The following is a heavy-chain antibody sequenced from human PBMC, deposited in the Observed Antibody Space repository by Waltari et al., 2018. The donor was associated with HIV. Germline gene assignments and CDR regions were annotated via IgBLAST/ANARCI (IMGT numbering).Heavy chain of an antibody. Sequence: EVQLGASGVGLVQPGRSMRHSCATSVCSFGDYDMSWFRQAPGKGLEWVGFIRSKAYGGTTQYAASVKGRFTISRDDSKSIAYLQMNSLKTEDTALYYCTRGTFTVTYYFDYWGRGTLVTVSS. D-gene: IGHD4-17*01. J-gene: IGHJ4*02. V-gene: IGHV3-49*03. CDR2: IRSKAYGGTT. CDR3: TRGTFTVTYYFDY. CDR1: VCSFGDYD.